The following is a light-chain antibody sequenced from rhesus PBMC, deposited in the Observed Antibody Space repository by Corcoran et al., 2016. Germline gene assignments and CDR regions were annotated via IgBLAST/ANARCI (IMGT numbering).Light chain of an antibody. CDR3: SSYGGTTTYVL. J-gene: IGLJ3*01. CDR2: EVN. CDR1: TSNIGGYDY. Sequence: QAALTQPRSVSGSPGQSVTISCTGTTSNIGGYDYVSWYQQHPGTAPKLILYEVNKRPSGVSDRFSGSKSGNTASLTIVGLQTEDEADYYCSSYGGTTTYVLFGGGTRLTVL. V-gene: IGLV2-32*02.